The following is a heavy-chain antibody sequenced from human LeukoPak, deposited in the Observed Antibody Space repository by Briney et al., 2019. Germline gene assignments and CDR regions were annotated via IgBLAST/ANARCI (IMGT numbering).Heavy chain of an antibody. V-gene: IGHV4-30-2*01. CDR2: IYHSGST. J-gene: IGHJ4*02. D-gene: IGHD3-10*01. CDR3: ASTSTSYYGSGSWVY. Sequence: SETLSLTCAVSGVSISSGGYSWSWIRQPPGKGLEWIGYIYHSGSTYYNPSLKSRVTISVDRSKNQFSLKLSSVTAADTAVYYCASTSTSYYGSGSWVYWGQGTLVTVSS. CDR1: GVSISSGGYS.